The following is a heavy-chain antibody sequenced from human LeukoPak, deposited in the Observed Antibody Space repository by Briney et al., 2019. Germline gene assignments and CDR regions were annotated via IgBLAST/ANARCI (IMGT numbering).Heavy chain of an antibody. CDR1: GYTLRSYE. CDR3: ARSAAAGRIVATFGH. V-gene: IGHV3-23*01. J-gene: IGHJ5*02. CDR2: IDYDGGSG. Sequence: GGSLRLSCTVSGYTLRSYEMSWLRQAPGKGLEWVSSIDYDGGSGHYADSVKGRFTISRDNSKNTLYLPMNSLRTEDTAAYYCARSAAAGRIVATFGHWGQGTPVIVSS. D-gene: IGHD5-12*01.